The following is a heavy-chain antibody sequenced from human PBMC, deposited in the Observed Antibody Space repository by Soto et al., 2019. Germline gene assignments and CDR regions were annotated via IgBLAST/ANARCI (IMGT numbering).Heavy chain of an antibody. Sequence: SETLSLTCTVSGGSISSSSYYWGWIRQPPGKGLEWIGSIYYSGSTYYNPSLKSRVTISVDTSKNQFSLKLSSVTAADTAVYYCASLAAALGLTNWFDPWGQGTLVTVSS. CDR2: IYYSGST. CDR3: ASLAAALGLTNWFDP. D-gene: IGHD6-13*01. CDR1: GGSISSSSYY. V-gene: IGHV4-39*01. J-gene: IGHJ5*02.